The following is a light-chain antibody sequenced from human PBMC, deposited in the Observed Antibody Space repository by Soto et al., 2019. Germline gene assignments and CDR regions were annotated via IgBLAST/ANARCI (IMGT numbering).Light chain of an antibody. CDR3: AAWDDSLIV. J-gene: IGLJ1*01. V-gene: IGLV1-44*01. Sequence: QSVLTQPPSASXTPGQRVTISCSGSSSNIGSNTVNWYQQLPGTAPKLLIYSNNQRPSGVPDRFSGSKSGTSASLAISGLQSEDEADYYCAAWDDSLIVFGTGTKLTVL. CDR2: SNN. CDR1: SSNIGSNT.